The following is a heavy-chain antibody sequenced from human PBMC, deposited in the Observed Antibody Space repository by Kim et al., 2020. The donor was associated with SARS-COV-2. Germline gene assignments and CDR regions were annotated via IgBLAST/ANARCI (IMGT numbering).Heavy chain of an antibody. J-gene: IGHJ3*02. CDR1: GFTVSSNY. D-gene: IGHD3-22*01. CDR2: IYSGGST. CDR3: ARDQSYYDSSGYYPDAFDI. V-gene: IGHV3-53*01. Sequence: GGSLRLSCAASGFTVSSNYMSWVRQAPGKGLEWVSVIYSGGSTYYADSVKGRFTISRDNSKNTLYLQMNSLRAEDTAVYYCARDQSYYDSSGYYPDAFDIWGQGTMVTVSS.